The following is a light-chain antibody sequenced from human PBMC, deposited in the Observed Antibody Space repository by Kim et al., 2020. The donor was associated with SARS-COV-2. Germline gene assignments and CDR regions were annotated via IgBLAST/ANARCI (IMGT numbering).Light chain of an antibody. Sequence: AIRITQSPSSLSASTGDRVTITCRASQSITTSLAWYQQKPGTAPRLLMYDAATLESGVPSRFIGSGSGTNFTLTISCLQSEDIATYFCLHYYNYPHCTFGQGTKVDIK. CDR1: QSITTS. J-gene: IGKJ1*01. CDR3: LHYYNYPHCT. CDR2: DAA. V-gene: IGKV1-8*01.